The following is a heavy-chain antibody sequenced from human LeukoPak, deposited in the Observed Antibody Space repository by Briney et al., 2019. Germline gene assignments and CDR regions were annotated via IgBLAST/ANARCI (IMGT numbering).Heavy chain of an antibody. CDR3: ARGIAVAGINEFDY. V-gene: IGHV4-59*11. CDR1: GGSISSHY. CDR2: IYYSGST. Sequence: PSETLSLTCTVSGGSISSHYWSWIRQPPGKGLEWIGYIYYSGSTYYNPSLKSRVTISVDTSKNQFSLKLSSVTAADTAVYYCARGIAVAGINEFDYWGQGTLVTVSS. D-gene: IGHD6-19*01. J-gene: IGHJ4*02.